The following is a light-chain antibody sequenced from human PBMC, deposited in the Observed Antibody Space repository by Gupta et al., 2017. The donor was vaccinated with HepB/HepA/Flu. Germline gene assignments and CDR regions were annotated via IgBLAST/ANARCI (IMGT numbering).Light chain of an antibody. CDR1: QSLNTW. CDR3: QQFKSYPYT. J-gene: IGKJ2*01. CDR2: RAS. Sequence: DIQMTQSPSTLSASVGDTDSVTCRASQSLNTWLAWYQQKPGKAPKLVIYRASILETGVPSRFSGSGSETDFTLTISSLQPDDFATYFCQQFKSYPYTFGQGTKLEIK. V-gene: IGKV1-5*03.